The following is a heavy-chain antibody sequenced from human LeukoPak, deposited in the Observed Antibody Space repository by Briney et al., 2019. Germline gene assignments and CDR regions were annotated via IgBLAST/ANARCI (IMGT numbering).Heavy chain of an antibody. CDR2: IHHSGST. J-gene: IGHJ4*02. CDR3: ARDIRAVGATLYFDY. Sequence: SETLSLTCAVYRGSFSGYYWSWIRQPPGKGLEWIGEIHHSGSTNYNPSLKSRVTISVDTSKNQFSLKLSSVTAADTAVYYCARDIRAVGATLYFDYWGQGTLVTVSS. CDR1: RGSFSGYY. V-gene: IGHV4-34*01. D-gene: IGHD1-26*01.